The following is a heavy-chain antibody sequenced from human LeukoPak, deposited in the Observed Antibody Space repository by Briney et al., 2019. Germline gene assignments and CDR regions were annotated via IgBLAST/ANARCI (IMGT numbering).Heavy chain of an antibody. V-gene: IGHV3-23*01. CDR2: ISGSGYST. CDR1: GFTFNNYA. CDR3: AKSIAAAGTYYYMDV. Sequence: GGSLRLSCVASGFTFNNYAMTWVRQAPGKGLEWVSAISGSGYSTYYADSVKGRFTISRDNAKNSLYLQMNSLRAEDTALYYCAKSIAAAGTYYYMDVWGKGTTVTVSS. D-gene: IGHD6-13*01. J-gene: IGHJ6*03.